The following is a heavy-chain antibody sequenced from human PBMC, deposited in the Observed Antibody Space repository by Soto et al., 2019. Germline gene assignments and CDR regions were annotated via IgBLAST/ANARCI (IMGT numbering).Heavy chain of an antibody. Sequence: QVQLQESGPGLVKPSETLSLTCTVSGGSISTYYWDWIRQPPGKELEWIGYTHYSGNTNYHPSLKSRVTISLDTSRNQFSLKLSSVTAADKAIYYWARHTVTIRAGFDYWGQGALVTVSS. D-gene: IGHD4-17*01. V-gene: IGHV4-59*01. J-gene: IGHJ4*02. CDR3: ARHTVTIRAGFDY. CDR1: GGSISTYY. CDR2: THYSGNT.